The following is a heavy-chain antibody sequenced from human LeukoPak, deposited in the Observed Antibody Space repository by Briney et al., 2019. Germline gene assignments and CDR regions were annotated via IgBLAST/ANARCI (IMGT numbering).Heavy chain of an antibody. D-gene: IGHD3-22*01. V-gene: IGHV3-73*01. Sequence: GGSLRLSCAASGLTFSGSAIHWVRQASGKGLEWVGRIRSKANSYATAYAASVKGRFTISRDDSKNTAYLQMNSLKIEGTAVYYCTSYDYYYDSSGYYPFDYWGQGSLVTVSS. CDR1: GLTFSGSA. CDR3: TSYDYYYDSSGYYPFDY. J-gene: IGHJ4*02. CDR2: IRSKANSYAT.